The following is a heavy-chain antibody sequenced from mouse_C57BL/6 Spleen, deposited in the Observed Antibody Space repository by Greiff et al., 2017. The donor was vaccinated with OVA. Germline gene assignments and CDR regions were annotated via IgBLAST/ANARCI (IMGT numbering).Heavy chain of an antibody. J-gene: IGHJ2*01. CDR1: GYTFTDYE. Sequence: QVHVKQSGAELVRPGASVTLSCKASGYTFTDYEMHWVKQTPVHGLEWIGAIDPETGGTAYNQKFKGKAILTADKSSSTAYMELRSLTSEDSAVYYCTRSDGSSCGDYWGQGTTLTVSS. V-gene: IGHV1-15*01. CDR2: IDPETGGT. D-gene: IGHD1-1*01. CDR3: TRSDGSSCGDY.